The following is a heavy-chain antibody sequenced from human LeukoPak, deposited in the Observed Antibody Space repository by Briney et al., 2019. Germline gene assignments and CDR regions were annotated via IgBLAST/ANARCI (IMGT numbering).Heavy chain of an antibody. CDR1: GYSLSSGYY. J-gene: IGHJ5*02. Sequence: PSETLSLTCAVSGYSLSSGYYWGWIRQPPGKGLEWIGSGYHSGSTYYNRSLKSRVTISVDTSKNQFSLKLSSVTAADTAVYYCARHGNYYDTSQSDPWGQGTLVTVSS. CDR2: GYHSGST. V-gene: IGHV4-38-2*01. D-gene: IGHD3-22*01. CDR3: ARHGNYYDTSQSDP.